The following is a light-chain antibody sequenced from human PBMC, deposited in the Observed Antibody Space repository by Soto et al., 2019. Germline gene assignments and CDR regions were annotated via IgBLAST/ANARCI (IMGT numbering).Light chain of an antibody. CDR2: DAS. Sequence: DIQMTQSPSSLSASVGDRVTITCQASQDISNYLNWYQQKPGKAPKLLIYDASNLETGVPSRFSESGSGKDFNFTISSLQPEDIATYYCQQYDNLPITFGQGTRLEIK. V-gene: IGKV1-33*01. J-gene: IGKJ5*01. CDR1: QDISNY. CDR3: QQYDNLPIT.